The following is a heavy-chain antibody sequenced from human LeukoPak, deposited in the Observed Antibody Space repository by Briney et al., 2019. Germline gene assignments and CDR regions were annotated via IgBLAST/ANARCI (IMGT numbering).Heavy chain of an antibody. V-gene: IGHV6-1*01. CDR2: TYYRSKWYN. J-gene: IGHJ6*03. CDR3: ARALWGSWNHEPYYYYMDV. Sequence: SQTLSLTCAISGDSVSSNSAAWNWIRQSPSRGLEWLGRTYYRSKWYNDYAVSVKSRITINPDTSKNQFSLQLNSVTPEDTAVYYCARALWGSWNHEPYYYYMDVWGKGTTVTISS. CDR1: GDSVSSNSAA. D-gene: IGHD1-14*01.